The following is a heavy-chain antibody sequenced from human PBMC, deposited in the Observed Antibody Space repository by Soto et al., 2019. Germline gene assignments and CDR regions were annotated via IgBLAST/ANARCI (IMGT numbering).Heavy chain of an antibody. CDR2: IGSAGDT. CDR1: GFTFSNYD. J-gene: IGHJ6*02. V-gene: IGHV3-13*01. Sequence: QTGGSLRLSCAASGFTFSNYDMIWVRQATGKGLEWVSAIGSAGDTYYSGSVKGRFAISRENAKNSLYLQMNSVTPGDTAVYYCARGGYASGYFHYAMDVWGQGTTVTVSS. CDR3: ARGGYASGYFHYAMDV. D-gene: IGHD6-19*01.